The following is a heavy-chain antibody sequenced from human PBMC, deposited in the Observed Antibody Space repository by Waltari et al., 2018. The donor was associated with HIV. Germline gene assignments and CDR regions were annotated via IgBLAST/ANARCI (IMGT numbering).Heavy chain of an antibody. D-gene: IGHD5-18*01. CDR3: ASAGETAMVWGLGY. Sequence: QVQLQESGPGLVKPSETLSLTCTVSGGSISSYYWSWIRQPPGKGLEWIGYIYYNGSTNYNPASRSRVTISVDTSKNQFSLKLSSVTAADTAVYYCASAGETAMVWGLGYWGQGTLVTVSS. CDR2: IYYNGST. V-gene: IGHV4-59*01. J-gene: IGHJ4*02. CDR1: GGSISSYY.